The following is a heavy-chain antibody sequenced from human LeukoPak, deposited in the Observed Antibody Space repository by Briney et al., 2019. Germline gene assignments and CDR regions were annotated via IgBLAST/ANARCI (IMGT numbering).Heavy chain of an antibody. D-gene: IGHD6-13*01. CDR1: GYTFTSYG. J-gene: IGHJ4*02. V-gene: IGHV1-18*01. Sequence: ASVKVSCKASGYTFTSYGISWVRQAPGQGLEWMGWISAYNGNTNYAQKLQGRVTMTTDTSTSTAYMELRSLRSDDTAVYYCARHSPPYSSKVGYFDYWGQGTLVTVSS. CDR3: ARHSPPYSSKVGYFDY. CDR2: ISAYNGNT.